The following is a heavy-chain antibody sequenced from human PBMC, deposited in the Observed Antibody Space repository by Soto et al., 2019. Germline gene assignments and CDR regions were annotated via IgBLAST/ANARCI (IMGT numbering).Heavy chain of an antibody. CDR2: IIPIFGTA. D-gene: IGHD5-18*01. Sequence: ASVKVSCKASGGTFSSYAISWVRQAPGQGLEWMGGIIPIFGTANYAQKFQGRVTITADESTSTAYMELSSLRSEDTAVYYCARDGSRYSYGNAWTYNYYYGMDVWGQGTTVTVSS. J-gene: IGHJ6*02. CDR3: ARDGSRYSYGNAWTYNYYYGMDV. CDR1: GGTFSSYA. V-gene: IGHV1-69*13.